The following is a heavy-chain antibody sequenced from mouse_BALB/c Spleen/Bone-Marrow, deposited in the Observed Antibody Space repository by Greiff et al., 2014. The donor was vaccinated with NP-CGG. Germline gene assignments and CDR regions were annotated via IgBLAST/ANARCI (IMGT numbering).Heavy chain of an antibody. CDR1: GYTFTDYA. Sequence: VKLVESGPELVRPGVSVKISCKGSGYTFTDYAMHWVEQSHAKSLEWIGVISTYSGNTNYNQKFKGKATMTVDKSSSTAYMELARLTSEDSAIYYCASPIYYGNYEGFAYWGQGTLVTVSA. D-gene: IGHD2-1*01. CDR3: ASPIYYGNYEGFAY. V-gene: IGHV1-67*01. CDR2: ISTYSGNT. J-gene: IGHJ3*01.